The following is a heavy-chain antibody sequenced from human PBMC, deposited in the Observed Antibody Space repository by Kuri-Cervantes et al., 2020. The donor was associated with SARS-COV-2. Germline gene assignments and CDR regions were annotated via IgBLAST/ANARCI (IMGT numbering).Heavy chain of an antibody. Sequence: GESLKISCSASGFTFSSYVLHWVRQAPGKGLQYVSAISPSGDSTYYADSVEGRFTISRDNSKNTLYLQMSSLRAEDTAVYYCVRDSGDTSESEGAYDYWGQGTLVTVSS. V-gene: IGHV3-64D*06. J-gene: IGHJ4*02. D-gene: IGHD3-10*01. CDR3: VRDSGDTSESEGAYDY. CDR2: ISPSGDST. CDR1: GFTFSSYV.